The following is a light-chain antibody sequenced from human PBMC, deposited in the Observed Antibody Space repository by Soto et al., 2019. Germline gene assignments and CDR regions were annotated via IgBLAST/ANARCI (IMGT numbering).Light chain of an antibody. J-gene: IGLJ1*01. CDR2: EVS. CDR1: SSDVGGYNY. Sequence: LTQPASVSGSPGQSITISCTGTSSDVGGYNYVSWYQQHPGKAPKLMIYEVSNRPSGVSNRFSGSKSDNTASLTISGLQAEDEADYHCSSYTSSSTYVFGTGTKVTVL. V-gene: IGLV2-14*01. CDR3: SSYTSSSTYV.